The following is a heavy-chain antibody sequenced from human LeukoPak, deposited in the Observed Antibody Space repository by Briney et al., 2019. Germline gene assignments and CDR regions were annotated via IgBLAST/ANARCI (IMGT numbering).Heavy chain of an antibody. CDR3: AREVYDSSGYHAVEYFQH. CDR2: IIPIFGTA. CDR1: GGTFSSYA. J-gene: IGHJ1*01. Sequence: SVKVSCKASGGTFSSYAISWVRQAPGQGLEWMGRIIPIFGTANYAQKFQGRVKITTDESTSTAYMELSSLRSEDTAVYYCAREVYDSSGYHAVEYFQHWGQGTLVTVSS. D-gene: IGHD3-22*01. V-gene: IGHV1-69*05.